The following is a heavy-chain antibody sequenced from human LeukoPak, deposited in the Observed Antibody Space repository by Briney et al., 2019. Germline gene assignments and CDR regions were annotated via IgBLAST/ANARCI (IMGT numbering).Heavy chain of an antibody. D-gene: IGHD1-1*01. CDR2: IYYSGST. CDR1: GGSISSYY. CDR3: AREGTGTAPYYYYYGMDV. V-gene: IGHV4-59*12. J-gene: IGHJ6*02. Sequence: PSETLSLTCTVSGGSISSYYWSRIRQPPGKGLEWIGYIYYSGSTNYNPSLKSRVTISVDTSKNQFSLKLSSVTAADTAVYYCAREGTGTAPYYYYYGMDVWGQGTTVTVSS.